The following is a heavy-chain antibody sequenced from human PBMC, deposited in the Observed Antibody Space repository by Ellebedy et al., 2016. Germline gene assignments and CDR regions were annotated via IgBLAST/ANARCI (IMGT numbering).Heavy chain of an antibody. D-gene: IGHD5-24*01. J-gene: IGHJ4*02. CDR2: IYYSGST. Sequence: GSLRLSCTVSGGSIRSYFWSWIRQSPGKGLGWIGYIYYSGSTNYNPSLKNRVTMSVDMSRNQFSLNLRSVTAADTAVYYCARAEIQLFDYWGQGILVTVSS. V-gene: IGHV4-59*01. CDR3: ARAEIQLFDY. CDR1: GGSIRSYF.